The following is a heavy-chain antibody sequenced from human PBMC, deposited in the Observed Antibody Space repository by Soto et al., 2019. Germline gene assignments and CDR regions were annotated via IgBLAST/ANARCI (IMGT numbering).Heavy chain of an antibody. CDR3: ARDSSYDILTGYYNYYYGMDV. J-gene: IGHJ6*02. V-gene: IGHV3-48*01. CDR2: ISSSSSTI. CDR1: GFTFSNSA. D-gene: IGHD3-9*01. Sequence: PGGSLRLSCAASGFTFSNSAMNWVRQAPGKGLEWVSYISSSSSTIYYADSVKGRFTISRDNAKNSLYLQMNSLRAEDTAVYYCARDSSYDILTGYYNYYYGMDVWGQGTTVTVSS.